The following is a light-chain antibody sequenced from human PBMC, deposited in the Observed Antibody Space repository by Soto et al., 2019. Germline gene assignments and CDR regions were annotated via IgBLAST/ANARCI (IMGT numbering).Light chain of an antibody. V-gene: IGKV3-11*01. J-gene: IGKJ1*01. CDR3: QQFHNWPRT. CDR2: EAS. CDR1: QSVSSY. Sequence: EIVLTQSPATLSLSPGERATLSCRASQSVSSYLAWYQQKPCQAPRLLMYEASTRATGIPARFSGGGSGTDFTLTISSLEPEDFAVYYCQQFHNWPRTFGQGTKVEI.